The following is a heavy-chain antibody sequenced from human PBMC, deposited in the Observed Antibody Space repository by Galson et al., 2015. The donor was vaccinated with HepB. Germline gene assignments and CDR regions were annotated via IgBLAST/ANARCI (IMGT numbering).Heavy chain of an antibody. J-gene: IGHJ6*04. CDR2: ISNKAISHKT. CDR1: GFIFSAHY. D-gene: IGHD1-26*01. V-gene: IGHV3-72*01. Sequence: SLRLSCAASGFIFSAHYMDWARQAPGKGLEWVARISNKAISHKTDYAASVKGRFTISRDDSQNSVYLQMNSLKIEDTAVYYCARGGVWGKGTTVTVSS. CDR3: ARGGV.